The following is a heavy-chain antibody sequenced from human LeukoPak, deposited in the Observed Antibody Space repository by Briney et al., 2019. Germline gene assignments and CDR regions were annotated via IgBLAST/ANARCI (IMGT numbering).Heavy chain of an antibody. CDR1: GYTFTSYY. CDR3: AREPAAGRPFDY. D-gene: IGHD6-6*01. Sequence: ASVSVSCTASGYTFTSYYMHWARQAPGQGLEGMGWINPNSGGTNYAQTFQGRVTMTRDTSISTAYMELSRLRSAHTAVYYCAREPAAGRPFDYWGQGNLVTVSS. J-gene: IGHJ4*02. V-gene: IGHV1-2*02. CDR2: INPNSGGT.